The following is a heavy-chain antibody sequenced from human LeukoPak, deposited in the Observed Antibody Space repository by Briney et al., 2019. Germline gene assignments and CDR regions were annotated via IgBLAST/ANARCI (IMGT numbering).Heavy chain of an antibody. D-gene: IGHD3-22*01. CDR1: GGSISSSSYY. J-gene: IGHJ4*02. CDR2: IYYSGST. V-gene: IGHV4-39*07. CDR3: AGQYYYDSSGYDDY. Sequence: SETLSLTCTVSGGSISSSSYYWGWIRQPPGKGLEWIGSIYYSGSTYYNPSLKSRVTISVDTSKNQFSLKLSSVTAADTAVYYCAGQYYYDSSGYDDYWGQGTLVTVSS.